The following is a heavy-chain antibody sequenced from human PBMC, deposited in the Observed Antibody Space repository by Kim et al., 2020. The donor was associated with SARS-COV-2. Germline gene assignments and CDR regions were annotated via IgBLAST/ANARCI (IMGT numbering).Heavy chain of an antibody. Sequence: ASVKVSCKASGYTFTGYYMHWVRQAPGQGLEWMGWINPNSGGTNYAQKFQGRVTMTRDTSISTAYMELSRLRSDDTAVYYCARSVDFWSGPDYWGQGTLVTVSS. D-gene: IGHD3-3*01. CDR1: GYTFTGYY. J-gene: IGHJ4*02. CDR2: INPNSGGT. CDR3: ARSVDFWSGPDY. V-gene: IGHV1-2*02.